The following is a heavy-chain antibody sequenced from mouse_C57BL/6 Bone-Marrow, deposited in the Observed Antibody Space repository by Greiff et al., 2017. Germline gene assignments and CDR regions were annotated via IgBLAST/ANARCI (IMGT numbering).Heavy chain of an antibody. J-gene: IGHJ2*01. CDR3: AREGGLYYFDY. Sequence: VQLQQSGAELVRPGTSVKVSCKASGYAFTNYLIEWVKQRPGQGLEWIGVINPGSGGTNYNEKFKGKATLTADKSSRTAYMQLSSLTSEDSAVYFCAREGGLYYFDYWGQGTTLTVSS. D-gene: IGHD6-2*01. V-gene: IGHV1-54*01. CDR1: GYAFTNYL. CDR2: INPGSGGT.